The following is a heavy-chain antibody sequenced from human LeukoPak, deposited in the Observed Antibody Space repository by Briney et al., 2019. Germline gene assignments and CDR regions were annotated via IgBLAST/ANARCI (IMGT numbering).Heavy chain of an antibody. CDR1: GFTFSSYG. CDR2: ISGSGGST. CDR3: AKDQAELLWFGELFGWFDP. Sequence: SGRSLRLSCAASGFTFSSYGMHWVRQAPGKGLEWVSAISGSGGSTYYADSVKGRFTISRDNSKNTLYLQMNSLRAEDTAVYYCAKDQAELLWFGELFGWFDPWGQGTLVTVSS. V-gene: IGHV3-23*01. J-gene: IGHJ5*02. D-gene: IGHD3-10*01.